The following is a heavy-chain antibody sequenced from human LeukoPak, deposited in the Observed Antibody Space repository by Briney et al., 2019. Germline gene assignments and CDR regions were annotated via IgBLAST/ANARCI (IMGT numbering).Heavy chain of an antibody. V-gene: IGHV3-53*01. CDR2: IYSGDST. J-gene: IGHJ4*02. D-gene: IGHD6-19*01. CDR3: AREGPAGTGYFDY. Sequence: GGSLRLSCAASGFTVSSNYMSWVRQASGKGLEWFSIIYSGDSTYYADSVKGQFTISRDNSKNTLYLQMNSLRAEDTAVYYCAREGPAGTGYFDYWGQGTLVTV. CDR1: GFTVSSNY.